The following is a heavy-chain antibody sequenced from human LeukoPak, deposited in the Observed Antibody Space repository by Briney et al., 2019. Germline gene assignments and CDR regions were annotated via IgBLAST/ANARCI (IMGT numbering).Heavy chain of an antibody. CDR2: IYSGGST. Sequence: PGGSLRLSCAASGFTVSSNYMSWVRQAPGKGLEWVSVIYSGGSTYYADSVKGRFTISRDNSKNTLYLQMNSLRAEDTAVYYCARVWGSQVGNTMGLGAQHFDYWGQGTLVTVSS. CDR3: ARVWGSQVGNTMGLGAQHFDY. J-gene: IGHJ4*02. D-gene: IGHD3-16*01. V-gene: IGHV3-53*01. CDR1: GFTVSSNY.